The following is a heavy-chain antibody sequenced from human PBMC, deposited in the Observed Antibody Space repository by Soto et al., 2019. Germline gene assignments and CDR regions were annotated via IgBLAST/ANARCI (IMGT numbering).Heavy chain of an antibody. D-gene: IGHD2-15*01. Sequence: ASVKVSCKASGYTFTAFYLYWVRQAPGQGLEWVGRINPKNGDTNYAQRFQGRVTMTRDTSISTGYLELSSLRSDDTAVYYSARLYCSGGSCYSPPAYFQHWGQGTLVTVSS. CDR2: INPKNGDT. J-gene: IGHJ1*01. CDR3: ARLYCSGGSCYSPPAYFQH. CDR1: GYTFTAFY. V-gene: IGHV1-2*06.